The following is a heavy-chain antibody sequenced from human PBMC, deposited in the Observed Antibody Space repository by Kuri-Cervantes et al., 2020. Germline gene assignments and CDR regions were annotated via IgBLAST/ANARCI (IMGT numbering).Heavy chain of an antibody. V-gene: IGHV3-48*04. D-gene: IGHD5-12*01. CDR1: GFSFSSYS. J-gene: IGHJ5*02. Sequence: ESLKISCAASGFSFSSYSMNWVRQAPGKGLEWVSYISSSSSTIHYADSVKGRFTISRDNAKNTLYLQMNSLRAEDTAVYYCARDHSSLIVAYNWFDPWGQGTLVTVSS. CDR3: ARDHSSLIVAYNWFDP. CDR2: ISSSSSTI.